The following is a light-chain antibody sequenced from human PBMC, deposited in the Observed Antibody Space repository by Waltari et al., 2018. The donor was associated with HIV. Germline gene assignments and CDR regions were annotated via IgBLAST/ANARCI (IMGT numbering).Light chain of an antibody. J-gene: IGKJ4*01. CDR2: GAS. CDR1: QNVGSTY. Sequence: ETVLTQSPGTLSLSPGERATLSCRASQNVGSTYLTWYQQKPGQAPRPLIYGASTSATGMPDRFSGSGSGTDFTLSISRLEPEDFAVYYCQLFGTSPRLTFGGGTKVEIK. CDR3: QLFGTSPRLT. V-gene: IGKV3-20*01.